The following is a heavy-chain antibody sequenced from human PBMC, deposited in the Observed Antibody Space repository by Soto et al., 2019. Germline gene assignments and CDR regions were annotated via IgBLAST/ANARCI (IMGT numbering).Heavy chain of an antibody. D-gene: IGHD5-18*01. J-gene: IGHJ4*02. V-gene: IGHV4-31*03. CDR1: GGSISGGGSY. CDR2: IHYSGTT. CDR3: ARDRDSYGFHDY. Sequence: QVQLQESGPGLVKPSQTLSLTCTVSGGSISGGGSYWSWIRQHPGKGLEWIGYIHYSGTTYYNPSLKSRITISIDTSKKEFSLKLTSGTAADTAVYYCARDRDSYGFHDYWGQGTLVTVSS.